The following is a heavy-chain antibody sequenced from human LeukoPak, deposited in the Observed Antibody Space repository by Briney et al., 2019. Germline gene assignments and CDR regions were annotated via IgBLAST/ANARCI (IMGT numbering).Heavy chain of an antibody. D-gene: IGHD1-1*01. J-gene: IGHJ6*02. CDR1: GYTFTSYA. CDR3: ARGQGWNDLSCMDV. CDR2: INAGNGNT. Sequence: GASVKVSCKASGYTFTSYAMHWVRQAPGQRLEWMGWINAGNGNTKYSQKFQGRVTITRDTSASTAYMELRSLRSDDTAVYYCARGQGWNDLSCMDVWGQGTTVTVSS. V-gene: IGHV1-3*01.